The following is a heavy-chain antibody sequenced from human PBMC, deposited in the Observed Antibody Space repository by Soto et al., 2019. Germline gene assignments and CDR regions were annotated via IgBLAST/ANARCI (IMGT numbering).Heavy chain of an antibody. CDR3: APVAANF. CDR1: GFTFSTYS. D-gene: IGHD2-15*01. J-gene: IGHJ4*02. CDR2: IRSSGSTI. V-gene: IGHV3-48*01. Sequence: EVPLVESGGGLVQPGGSLRLSCAASGFTFSTYSMNWVRQAPGKGLEWVSYIRSSGSTIYYADSVKGRFTISRDNAKNSLYLQMNGLRAEDTAVYYCAPVAANFWGQGTLVTVSS.